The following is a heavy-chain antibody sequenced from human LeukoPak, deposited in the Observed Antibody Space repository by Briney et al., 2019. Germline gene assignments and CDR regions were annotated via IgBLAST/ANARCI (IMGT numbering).Heavy chain of an antibody. CDR1: GFTFSDYA. J-gene: IGHJ4*02. Sequence: GGSLRLSCAASGFTFSDYAMHWVRQALGKGLEYVSVISSNGGSTYYADSVKGRFTISRDNSKNTLYLQMGSLRAEDMAVYYCVKAAGYFYFDYWGQGTLVTVSS. D-gene: IGHD3-22*01. V-gene: IGHV3-64*02. CDR2: ISSNGGST. CDR3: VKAAGYFYFDY.